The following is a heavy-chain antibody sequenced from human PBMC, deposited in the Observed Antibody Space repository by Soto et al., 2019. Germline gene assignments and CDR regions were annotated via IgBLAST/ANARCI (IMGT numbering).Heavy chain of an antibody. D-gene: IGHD1-7*01. Sequence: QVQLVQSGAEVKKPGASLKVSCKASGYRFTGYGLHWVRQAPGQGLQWMGWINAKSGATDYAQKFQGRVTMTREMSTNTAYLELRGLRSDDTADDTAVYYCSKSNYVGDDYFQYGLDVFGQGTTVTVSS. J-gene: IGHJ6*02. CDR3: VYYCSKSNYVGDDYFQYGLDV. CDR1: GYRFTGYG. CDR2: INAKSGAT. V-gene: IGHV1-2*02.